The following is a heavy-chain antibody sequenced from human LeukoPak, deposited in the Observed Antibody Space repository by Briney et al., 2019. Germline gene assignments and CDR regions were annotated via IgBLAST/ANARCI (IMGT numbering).Heavy chain of an antibody. Sequence: GRSLRLSCAASGFTFSNYAMDWVRQAPGKGLEWVAVISHDGGNKYYADSVKGRFTISRDSSKNTLYLQMNSLRAEDTAVYYCAKDADLPLRYGSGFFDYWGQGTLVTVSS. CDR3: AKDADLPLRYGSGFFDY. CDR2: ISHDGGNK. D-gene: IGHD3-10*01. CDR1: GFTFSNYA. V-gene: IGHV3-30*04. J-gene: IGHJ4*02.